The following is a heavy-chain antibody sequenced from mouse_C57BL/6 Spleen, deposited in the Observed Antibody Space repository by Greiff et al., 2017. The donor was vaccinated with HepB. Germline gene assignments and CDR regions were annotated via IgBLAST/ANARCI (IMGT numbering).Heavy chain of an antibody. V-gene: IGHV5-6*01. D-gene: IGHD1-1*01. CDR1: GFTFSSYG. CDR3: ARQITTVVEAMDY. J-gene: IGHJ4*01. CDR2: ISSGGSYT. Sequence: EVQRVESGGDLVKPGGSLKLSCAASGFTFSSYGMSWVRQTPDKRLEWVATISSGGSYTYYPDSVKGRFTISRDNAKNTLYLQMSSLKSEDTAMYYCARQITTVVEAMDYWGQGTSVTVSS.